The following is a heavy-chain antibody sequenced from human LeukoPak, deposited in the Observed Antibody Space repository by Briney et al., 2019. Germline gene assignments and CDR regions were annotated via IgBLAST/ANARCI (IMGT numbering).Heavy chain of an antibody. J-gene: IGHJ4*02. CDR3: VRDGGYYGPDS. V-gene: IGHV3-7*04. D-gene: IGHD3-10*01. CDR1: GFTISFYW. Sequence: PGGSLRLSCAASGFTISFYWMSWVRQAPGKGLEWVANIDQVVSEKNYVDSVKGRFTISRDNAKNSLYLQMNSERAEDTAMYYCVRDGGYYGPDSWGQGALVSVSS. CDR2: IDQVVSEK.